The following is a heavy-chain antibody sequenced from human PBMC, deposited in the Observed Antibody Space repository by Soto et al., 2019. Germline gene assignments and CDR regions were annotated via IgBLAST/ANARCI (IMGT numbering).Heavy chain of an antibody. CDR1: GFTFSNYA. Sequence: GGSLRLSCAASGFTFSNYAMTWVRQAPGKGLEWVSSISSSAISTYYADSVKGRFSISRDNSKNTLSLLMNSLRAEDTAVYSCAKHRYGYSSGKYFDYWGQGTLVTVSS. CDR3: AKHRYGYSSGKYFDY. V-gene: IGHV3-23*01. D-gene: IGHD6-19*01. J-gene: IGHJ4*02. CDR2: ISSSAIST.